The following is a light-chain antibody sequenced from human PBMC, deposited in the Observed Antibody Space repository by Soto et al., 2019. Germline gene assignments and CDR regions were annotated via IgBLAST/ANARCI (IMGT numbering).Light chain of an antibody. V-gene: IGKV3D-7*01. J-gene: IGKJ5*01. Sequence: EIVLTQSPGTLSLSPGERATLSCRASQSVSNNYLAWYQQKPGQAPRLLIYGASNRATGIPDRFSGSGSGTDFPLTISSLQPEDFAVYYCLQDYNLPITFGQGTRLE. CDR3: LQDYNLPIT. CDR2: GAS. CDR1: QSVSNNY.